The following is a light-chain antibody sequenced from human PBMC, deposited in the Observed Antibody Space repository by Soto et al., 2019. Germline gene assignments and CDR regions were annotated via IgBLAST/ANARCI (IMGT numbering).Light chain of an antibody. CDR1: QSVSSSH. CDR2: GAS. Sequence: EIVLTQSPGTLSLSPGERATLSYRASQSVSSSHLAWYQQNPGQAPRLLIYGASSRPTRIPDRFSGSGSGTDVTLTISRLEPEDFAVYYWQQYDSSPHTFGQGTKLEIK. J-gene: IGKJ2*01. V-gene: IGKV3-20*01. CDR3: QQYDSSPHT.